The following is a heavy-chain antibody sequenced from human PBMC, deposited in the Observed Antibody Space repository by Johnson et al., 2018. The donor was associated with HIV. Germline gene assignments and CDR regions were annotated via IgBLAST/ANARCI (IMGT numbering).Heavy chain of an antibody. CDR3: ARGKGASVGLDTYDI. CDR2: ISWNSGSI. Sequence: VQLVESGGGLVQPGRSLRLSCAASGFTFDDYAMHWVRQAPGKGLEWVSGISWNSGSIGYADSVKGRFTISRDNAKNSLYLQMSSLRAEDTAVYYCARGKGASVGLDTYDIWGQGTIVIVSS. J-gene: IGHJ3*02. D-gene: IGHD3-9*01. V-gene: IGHV3-9*01. CDR1: GFTFDDYA.